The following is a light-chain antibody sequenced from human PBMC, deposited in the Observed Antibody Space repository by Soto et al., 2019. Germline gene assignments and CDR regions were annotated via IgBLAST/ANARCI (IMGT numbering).Light chain of an antibody. CDR2: DAS. J-gene: IGKJ1*01. CDR3: QKYNSAPWT. CDR1: QDITNY. Sequence: DIQRTQSPSSLTASVGDSVTITCQASQDITNYLNWYQQKPGKAPKLLIYDASNLEPGVPSRFSGSGSGTDFTLTISSLQPEDVATYYCQKYNSAPWTFGQGTKVDIK. V-gene: IGKV1-27*01.